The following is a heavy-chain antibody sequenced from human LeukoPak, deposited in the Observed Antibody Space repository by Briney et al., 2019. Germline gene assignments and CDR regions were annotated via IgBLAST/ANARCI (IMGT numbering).Heavy chain of an antibody. D-gene: IGHD3-10*01. CDR2: IYVTGT. CDR3: ARATVTMVRGVWWFDP. J-gene: IGHJ5*02. Sequence: PSETLSLTCTVSGGSIGTYYWSWVRQSPGTGLEWIGYIYVTGTRYNPYLQSRATISVDTSKNQFSLKLSSVTAADTAVYYCARATVTMVRGVWWFDPWGQGTLVTVSS. CDR1: GGSIGTYY. V-gene: IGHV4-4*09.